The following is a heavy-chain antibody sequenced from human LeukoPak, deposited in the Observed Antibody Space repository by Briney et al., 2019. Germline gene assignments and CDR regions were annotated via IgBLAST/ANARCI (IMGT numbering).Heavy chain of an antibody. CDR2: IIPIFGTA. V-gene: IGHV1-69*06. J-gene: IGHJ4*02. CDR1: GYTFTSYG. Sequence: GASVKVSCKASGYTFTSYGISWVRQAPGQGLEWMGGIIPIFGTANYAQKFQGRVTITADKSTSTAYMELSSLRSEDTAVYYCARSDVDTSLDYWGQGTLVTVSS. CDR3: ARSDVDTSLDY. D-gene: IGHD5-18*01.